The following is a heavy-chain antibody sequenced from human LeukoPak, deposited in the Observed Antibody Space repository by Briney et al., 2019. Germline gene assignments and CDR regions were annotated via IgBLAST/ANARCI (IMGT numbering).Heavy chain of an antibody. J-gene: IGHJ5*02. CDR1: GFTFSSYG. Sequence: GGSLRLSCAASGFTFSSYGMHWVRQAPGKGLEWVAVISYDGSNKYYADSVKGRFTISRDNSKNTLYLQMNSLRAEDTAVYYCAKDSSSWCNNWFDPWGQGTLVTVSS. CDR2: ISYDGSNK. CDR3: AKDSSSWCNNWFDP. V-gene: IGHV3-30*18. D-gene: IGHD6-13*01.